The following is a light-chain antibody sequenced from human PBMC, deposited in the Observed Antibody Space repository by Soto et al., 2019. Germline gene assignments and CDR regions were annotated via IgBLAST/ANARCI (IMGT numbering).Light chain of an antibody. CDR1: QNIASS. J-gene: IGKJ1*01. Sequence: DIQMTQSPSSLSASVGDSVTITCRASQNIASSVNWYQQKPGEAPKLLIYVASSLQSGVPSRFSGSGSGTDFTCTISSLQPEDFATYYCQQSYSQWTFGQGTKVE. CDR2: VAS. V-gene: IGKV1-39*01. CDR3: QQSYSQWT.